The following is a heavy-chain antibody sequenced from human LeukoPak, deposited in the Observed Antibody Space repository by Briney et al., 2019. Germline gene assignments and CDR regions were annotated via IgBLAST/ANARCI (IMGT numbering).Heavy chain of an antibody. Sequence: QPGGSLRLSFAASGNYWMHWVRQAPGKGLVWVSHINSDGSWTSYADSVKGRFTISRDNAKNSLYLQMNSLRAEDTAVYYCARDGPAELRFLEWLPYHYYGMDVWGQGTTVTVSS. CDR1: GNYW. J-gene: IGHJ6*02. CDR2: INSDGSWT. CDR3: ARDGPAELRFLEWLPYHYYGMDV. V-gene: IGHV3-74*01. D-gene: IGHD3-3*01.